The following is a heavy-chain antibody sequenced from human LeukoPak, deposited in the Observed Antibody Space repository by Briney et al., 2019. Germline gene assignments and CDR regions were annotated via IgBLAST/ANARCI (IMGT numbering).Heavy chain of an antibody. CDR2: ISWNSGSI. Sequence: PGGSLRLSCAASGFTFDDYAMHWVRQAPGKGLEWVSGISWNSGSIGYADSVKGRFTISRDNAKNSLYPQMNSLRAEDTALYYCARVATIGRGLFDYWGQGTLVTVSS. D-gene: IGHD5-12*01. J-gene: IGHJ4*02. CDR1: GFTFDDYA. V-gene: IGHV3-9*01. CDR3: ARVATIGRGLFDY.